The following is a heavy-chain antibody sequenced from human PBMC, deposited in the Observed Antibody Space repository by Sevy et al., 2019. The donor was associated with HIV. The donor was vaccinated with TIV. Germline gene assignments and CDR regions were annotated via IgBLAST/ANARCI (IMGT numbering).Heavy chain of an antibody. J-gene: IGHJ4*02. CDR3: TRQCELPPPCDH. Sequence: ASVKVSCKASGYTFTGYYMHWVRQAPGQGLEWMGWINPNSGGTNYAQKFKGRVTMNRDTSISTAYMELRRLRSDDTAVYYGTRQCELPPPCDHWYQGTPFTIST. CDR2: INPNSGGT. CDR1: GYTFTGYY. D-gene: IGHD1-26*01. V-gene: IGHV1-2*02.